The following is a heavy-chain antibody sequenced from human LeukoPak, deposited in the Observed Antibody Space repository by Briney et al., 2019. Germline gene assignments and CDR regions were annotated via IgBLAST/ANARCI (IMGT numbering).Heavy chain of an antibody. CDR1: GGSISSSNYY. J-gene: IGHJ4*02. D-gene: IGHD3-22*01. CDR2: IYNSGPT. V-gene: IGHV4-39*01. Sequence: SETLSLTCTVSGGSISSSNYYSWGWVRQPPGKGREWMGNIYNSGPTDYNPSLKSRVTISVDTSRNQFSLELRSVTAADTAVYYCARHRYSGDYYAGAGLDHWGQGTLVTVSS. CDR3: ARHRYSGDYYAGAGLDH.